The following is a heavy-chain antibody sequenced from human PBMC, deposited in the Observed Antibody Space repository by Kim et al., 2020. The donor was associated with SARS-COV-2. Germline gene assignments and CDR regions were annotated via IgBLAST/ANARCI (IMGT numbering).Heavy chain of an antibody. D-gene: IGHD3-10*01. CDR1: GFTFSSYG. CDR3: ARGGKLWFGELSISGY. CDR2: ISYDGSNK. Sequence: GGSLRLSCAASGFTFSSYGMHWVRQAPGKGLEWVAVISYDGSNKYYADSVKGRFTISRDNSKNTLYLQMNSLRAEDTAVYYCARGGKLWFGELSISGYWGQGTLVTVSS. J-gene: IGHJ4*02. V-gene: IGHV3-33*05.